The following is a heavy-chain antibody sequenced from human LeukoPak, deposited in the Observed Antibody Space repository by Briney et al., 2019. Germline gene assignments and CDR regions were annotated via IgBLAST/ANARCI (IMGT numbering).Heavy chain of an antibody. CDR3: AKGFRGTRPLDY. D-gene: IGHD3-16*01. CDR1: GFTFSSCA. J-gene: IGHJ4*02. CDR2: ISGSGGNT. Sequence: GGSLRLSCAASGFTFSSCAMSWVRQAPGKGLEWVSAISGSGGNTYYADSVKGRFTISRDNSKNTLYLQMNSLRAEDTAVYYCAKGFRGTRPLDYWGQGTLVTVSS. V-gene: IGHV3-23*01.